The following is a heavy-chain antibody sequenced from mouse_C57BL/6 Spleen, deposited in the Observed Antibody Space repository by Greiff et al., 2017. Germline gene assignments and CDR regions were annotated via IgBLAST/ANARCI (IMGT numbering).Heavy chain of an antibody. V-gene: IGHV1-52*01. CDR3: ARGGYDYDGGFAY. D-gene: IGHD2-4*01. J-gene: IGHJ3*01. CDR2: IDPSDSET. CDR1: GYTFTSYW. Sequence: QVHVKQPGAELVRPGSSVKLSCKASGYTFTSYWMHWVKQRPIQGLEWIGNIDPSDSETHYNQKFKDKATLTVDKSSSTAYMQLSSLTSEDSAVYYCARGGYDYDGGFAYWGQGTLVTVSA.